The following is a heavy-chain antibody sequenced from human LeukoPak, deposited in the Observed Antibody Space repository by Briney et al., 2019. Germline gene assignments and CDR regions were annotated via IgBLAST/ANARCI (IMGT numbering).Heavy chain of an antibody. CDR1: GFTFNSYA. J-gene: IGHJ4*02. CDR3: ATVLTAQRFDY. Sequence: GGSLRLSCAASGFTFNSYAMHWVRQAPGKGLEWVSGISWNGGGMGYAVSVKGRFTISRDKPKSTVYLQMNSLRAEDTAIYYCATVLTAQRFDYWGQGALVTVSS. CDR2: ISWNGGGM. D-gene: IGHD4/OR15-4a*01. V-gene: IGHV3-9*01.